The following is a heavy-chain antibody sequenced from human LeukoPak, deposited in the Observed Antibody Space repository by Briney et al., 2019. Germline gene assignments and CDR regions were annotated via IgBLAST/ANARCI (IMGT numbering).Heavy chain of an antibody. J-gene: IGHJ4*02. CDR2: TYYRSKWYN. Sequence: SQTLSLTCAISGDSVSSNSAAWNWIRQSPSRGLEWLGRTYYRSKWYNDYAVSVKSRITINPDTSKNQFSLQLHSVTPEDTAVYYCARGGVGGLRLEAPFDYWGQGTLVTVSS. CDR3: ARGGVGGLRLEAPFDY. D-gene: IGHD5-12*01. CDR1: GDSVSSNSAA. V-gene: IGHV6-1*01.